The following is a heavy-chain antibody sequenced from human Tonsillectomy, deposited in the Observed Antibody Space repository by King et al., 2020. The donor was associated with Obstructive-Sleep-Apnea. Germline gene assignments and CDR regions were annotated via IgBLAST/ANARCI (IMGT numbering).Heavy chain of an antibody. D-gene: IGHD5-12*01. V-gene: IGHV3-23*04. CDR2: ISGSGRST. CDR3: AKEGYTGYDYTDEGYFFDY. CDR1: GFTFSSYA. J-gene: IGHJ4*02. Sequence: VQLVESGGGLVQPGGSLRLSCAASGFTFSSYAMNWVRQAPGKGLEWVSGISGSGRSTFYADSVKGRFTTSRDNSKNTLYLQMNSLRAEDTAVYYCAKEGYTGYDYTDEGYFFDYWGQGTLVTVSS.